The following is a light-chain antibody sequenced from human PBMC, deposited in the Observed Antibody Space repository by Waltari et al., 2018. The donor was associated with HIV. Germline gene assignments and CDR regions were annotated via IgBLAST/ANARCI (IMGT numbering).Light chain of an antibody. V-gene: IGLV2-14*03. CDR2: DVS. J-gene: IGLJ1*01. Sequence: QSALTQPASVSGSPGQSITISSTGTSSDVGGYNSVSWYQQHPGKAPKLMIYDVSNRPSGVSNRFSGSKSGNTASLTISGLQAEDEADYYCSSYTSSSTYVFGTGTKVTVL. CDR3: SSYTSSSTYV. CDR1: SSDVGGYNS.